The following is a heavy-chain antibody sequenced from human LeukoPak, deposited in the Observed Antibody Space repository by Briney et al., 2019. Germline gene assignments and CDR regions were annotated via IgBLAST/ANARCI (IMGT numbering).Heavy chain of an antibody. D-gene: IGHD6-13*01. CDR2: ISAYNGNT. Sequence: ASVKVSCKASGYTFTSYGISWVRQAPGQGLEWMGWISAYNGNTNYAQKLQGRVTRTTDTSTSTAYMELRSLRSDDTAVYYCARESSSWYSFDYWGQGTLVTVSS. V-gene: IGHV1-18*01. CDR3: ARESSSWYSFDY. CDR1: GYTFTSYG. J-gene: IGHJ4*02.